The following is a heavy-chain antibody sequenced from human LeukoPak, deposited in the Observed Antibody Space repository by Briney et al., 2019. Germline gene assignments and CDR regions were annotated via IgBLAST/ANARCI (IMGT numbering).Heavy chain of an antibody. Sequence: SETLSLTCTVSGGSISSGGFYWTWIRQPPGKGLEWIGYIYYSGGTYYNPSLKSRVTISLDKSKNQFSLKLSSVTAADTAVYYCARDQCPLGLMDAWGQGATVTVSS. CDR1: GGSISSGGFY. CDR2: IYYSGGT. V-gene: IGHV4-31*03. J-gene: IGHJ6*02. D-gene: IGHD5/OR15-5a*01. CDR3: ARDQCPLGLMDA.